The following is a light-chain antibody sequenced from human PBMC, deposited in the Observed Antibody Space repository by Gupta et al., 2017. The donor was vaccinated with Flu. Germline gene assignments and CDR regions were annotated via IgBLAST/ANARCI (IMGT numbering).Light chain of an antibody. V-gene: IGLV2-23*03. CDR2: EGS. Sequence: TISCTGTSSDVGSYNLVSWYQQHPGKAPKLMIYEGSKRPSGVSNRFSGSKSGNTASLTITGLQADDEADYHCCSYAGSSTFVVFGGGTKMTVL. J-gene: IGLJ2*01. CDR3: CSYAGSSTFVV. CDR1: SSDVGSYNL.